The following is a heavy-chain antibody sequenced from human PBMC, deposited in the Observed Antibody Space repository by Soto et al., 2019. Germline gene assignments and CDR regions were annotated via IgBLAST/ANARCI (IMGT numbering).Heavy chain of an antibody. CDR3: ARPPISAAPGRSFDP. D-gene: IGHD6-13*01. J-gene: IGHJ5*02. CDR1: GFTFSSYS. V-gene: IGHV3-21*01. Sequence: GGSLRLSCAASGFTFSSYSMNWVRQAPGKGLEWVSSISSSSSYIYYADSVKGRFTISRDNAKNSLYLQMNSLRAEDTAVYYCARPPISAAPGRSFDPWGQGTLVTVSS. CDR2: ISSSSSYI.